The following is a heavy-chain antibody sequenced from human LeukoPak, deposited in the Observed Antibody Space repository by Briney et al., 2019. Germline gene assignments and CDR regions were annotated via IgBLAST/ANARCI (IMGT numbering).Heavy chain of an antibody. CDR3: ARDASPMEWDAFDI. V-gene: IGHV1-2*02. D-gene: IGHD3-3*01. Sequence: ASVKVSCKASGYTFTGYYMHWVRQAPGQGLEWMGWINPNSGGTNYAQKLQGRVTMTRDTSISTAYIELSRLRSDDTAVYYCARDASPMEWDAFDIWGQGTMVTVSS. J-gene: IGHJ3*02. CDR2: INPNSGGT. CDR1: GYTFTGYY.